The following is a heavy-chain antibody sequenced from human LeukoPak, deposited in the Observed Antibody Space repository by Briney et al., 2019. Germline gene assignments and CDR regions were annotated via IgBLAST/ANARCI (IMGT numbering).Heavy chain of an antibody. CDR2: MNPNSGNT. D-gene: IGHD2-2*02. V-gene: IGHV1-8*01. J-gene: IGHJ5*02. Sequence: GASVKVSCKASGYTFTSYDINWVRQATGQGLEWMGWMNPNSGNTGYAQKFQGRVTMTRNTSISTAYMELSSLRSEDTAVYYCARDRYCSSTSCYTGSGFDPWGQGTLVTVSS. CDR1: GYTFTSYD. CDR3: ARDRYCSSTSCYTGSGFDP.